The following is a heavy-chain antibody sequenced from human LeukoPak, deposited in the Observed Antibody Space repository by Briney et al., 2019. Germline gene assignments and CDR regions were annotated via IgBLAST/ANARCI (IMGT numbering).Heavy chain of an antibody. CDR1: GGSISSYY. V-gene: IGHV4-59*01. D-gene: IGHD6-13*01. CDR3: ARVRTAAGTVDY. CDR2: IYYSGST. J-gene: IGHJ4*02. Sequence: SETLSLTCTVSGGSISSYYWSWIRQPPGKGLEWIGYIYYSGSTNYNPSLKGRVTISVDTSKNQFSLKLSSVTAADTAVYYCARVRTAAGTVDYWGQGTLVTVSS.